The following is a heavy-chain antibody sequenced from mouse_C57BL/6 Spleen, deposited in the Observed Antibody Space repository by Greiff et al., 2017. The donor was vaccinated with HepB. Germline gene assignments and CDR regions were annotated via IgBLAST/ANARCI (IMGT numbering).Heavy chain of an antibody. Sequence: VQLKQSGAELARPGASVKLSCKASGYTFTSYGISWVKQRTGQGLEWIGEIYPRSGNTYYNEKFKGKATLTADKSSSTAYMELRSLTSEDSAVYFCARYYYGSSYWYFDVWGTGTTVTVSS. V-gene: IGHV1-81*01. CDR1: GYTFTSYG. CDR2: IYPRSGNT. CDR3: ARYYYGSSYWYFDV. D-gene: IGHD1-1*01. J-gene: IGHJ1*03.